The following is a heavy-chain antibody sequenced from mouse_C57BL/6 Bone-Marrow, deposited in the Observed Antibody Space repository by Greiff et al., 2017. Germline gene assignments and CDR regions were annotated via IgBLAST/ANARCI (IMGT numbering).Heavy chain of an antibody. J-gene: IGHJ1*03. CDR2: INPNNGGT. CDR3: ARKLYFWYFDV. Sequence: EVQLQQSGPELVKPGASVKIPCKASGYTFTDYNMDWVKQSHGKSLEWIGDINPNNGGTIYNQKFKGKATLTVDKSSSTAYMELRSLTSEDTAVYYCARKLYFWYFDVWGTGTTVTVSS. D-gene: IGHD2-12*01. CDR1: GYTFTDYN. V-gene: IGHV1-18*01.